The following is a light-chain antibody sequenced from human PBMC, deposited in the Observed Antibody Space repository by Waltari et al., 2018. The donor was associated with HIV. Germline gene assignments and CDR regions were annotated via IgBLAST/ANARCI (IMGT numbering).Light chain of an antibody. CDR2: SNN. CDR1: SSNIGSNT. CDR3: AAWDDSLIGPV. J-gene: IGLJ3*02. Sequence: QSVLTQPPSASGTPGQRVTISCSGSSSNIGSNTVNWYQQLPGTAPKLLIYSNNQRPSGVPDRLSGSKSGTAASLAISGRQSEDEANYYCAAWDDSLIGPVFGGGTKLTVL. V-gene: IGLV1-44*01.